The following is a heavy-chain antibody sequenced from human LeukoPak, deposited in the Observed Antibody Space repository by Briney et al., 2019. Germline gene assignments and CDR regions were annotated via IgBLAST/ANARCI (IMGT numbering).Heavy chain of an antibody. V-gene: IGHV3-23*01. CDR1: GFTFSSYA. CDR2: IRCSGGNT. CDR3: SNDGGSSFFDP. Sequence: GGSLRLSCAASGFTFSSYAMRWVRQAPGKGLEWVSAIRCSGGNTHYTDSVKGRFTISRDNSKNTLYLQMNSRRADDTAVYYCSNDGGSSFFDPWGQESLVSVSS. J-gene: IGHJ5*02. D-gene: IGHD6-6*01.